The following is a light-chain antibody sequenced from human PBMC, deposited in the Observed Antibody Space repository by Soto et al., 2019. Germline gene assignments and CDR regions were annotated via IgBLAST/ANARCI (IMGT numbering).Light chain of an antibody. J-gene: IGKJ1*01. CDR3: QHYSDSPT. Sequence: EIVMTQSPATLSVSPGERVTLSCRASEGVGLKLAWYQLKPGLPPRLLFYDASTRATGLPARFSGSGAGTEFTLSISSLQSEDFATYYCQHYSDSPTFGHGTKVEIK. CDR1: EGVGLK. CDR2: DAS. V-gene: IGKV3-15*01.